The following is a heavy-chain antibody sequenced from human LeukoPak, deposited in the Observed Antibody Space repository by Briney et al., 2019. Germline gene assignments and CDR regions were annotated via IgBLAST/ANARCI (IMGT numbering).Heavy chain of an antibody. CDR1: GFTFSNYA. Sequence: GGSLRLSCAASGFTFSNYAMTWVRQAPGKGLEWVSSISSRGDNSYYADSVKGRFTISRDNSKSTLYLQMTSLRAEDSASFYCTKRTDSTGSRASASDVWGQGTVVTVSS. V-gene: IGHV3-23*01. CDR2: ISSRGDNS. D-gene: IGHD2/OR15-2a*01. CDR3: TKRTDSTGSRASASDV. J-gene: IGHJ3*01.